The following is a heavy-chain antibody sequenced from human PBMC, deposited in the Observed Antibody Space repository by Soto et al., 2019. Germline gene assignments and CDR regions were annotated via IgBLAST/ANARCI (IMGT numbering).Heavy chain of an antibody. CDR1: GFTFGNYA. CDR3: TKGSRYFDWFFS. CDR2: ISGSGGST. D-gene: IGHD3-9*01. Sequence: PGGSLRLSCAASGFTFGNYAMSWVRQAPGKGLEWVSAISGSGGSTFYADSVKGRFTISRDNSKNTLYLQMNSLGAEDTAVYYCTKGSRYFDWFFSWGQGTLVTVSS. J-gene: IGHJ5*01. V-gene: IGHV3-23*01.